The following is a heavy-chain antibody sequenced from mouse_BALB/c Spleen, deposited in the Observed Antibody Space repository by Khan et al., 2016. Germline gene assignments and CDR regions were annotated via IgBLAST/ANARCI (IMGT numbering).Heavy chain of an antibody. CDR1: GFSFTSYG. J-gene: IGHJ4*01. D-gene: IGHD2-3*01. CDR2: IWSDGST. Sequence: QVQLQQSGPGLVAPSQSLSITCTVSGFSFTSYGVHWVRQPPGKGLEWLVLIWSDGSTTYNSALKSRLSISKDNSKSQVFLKMNSLQTDDTAMYYCARRDDGGGAMDYWGQGTSVTVSS. CDR3: ARRDDGGGAMDY. V-gene: IGHV2-6*02.